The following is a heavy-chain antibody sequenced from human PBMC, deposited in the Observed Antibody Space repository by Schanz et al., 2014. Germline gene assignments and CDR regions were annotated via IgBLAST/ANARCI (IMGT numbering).Heavy chain of an antibody. J-gene: IGHJ4*02. V-gene: IGHV3-53*01. CDR1: GFTVNTNY. Sequence: EVQLVESGGGLIQPGGSLRLSCAVSGFTVNTNYMSWVRQAPGKGLEWISSMYINSGSTQYADSVKGRFIISRDNSKNTLYLQMNNLSAEDAAVYYCVRDKKGFVAVAGRAPFDYWGQGTLVTVSS. CDR2: MYINSGST. D-gene: IGHD6-19*01. CDR3: VRDKKGFVAVAGRAPFDY.